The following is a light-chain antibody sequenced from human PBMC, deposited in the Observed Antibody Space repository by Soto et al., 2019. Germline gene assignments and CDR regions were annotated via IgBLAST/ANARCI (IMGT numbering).Light chain of an antibody. Sequence: DIQVTQSPSTLSASVGDTVTITCRASQSISTWLAWFQQKPGKAPKLLIYDAANLDNGVPSRFSGSGSGTEFPLRISSMQPEDIATYYCQQYYIYATFVPGTKVEVK. V-gene: IGKV1-5*01. J-gene: IGKJ1*01. CDR1: QSISTW. CDR2: DAA. CDR3: QQYYIYAT.